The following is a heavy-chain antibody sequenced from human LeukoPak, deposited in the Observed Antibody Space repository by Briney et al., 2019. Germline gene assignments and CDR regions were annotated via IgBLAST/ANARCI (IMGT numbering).Heavy chain of an antibody. V-gene: IGHV6-1*01. D-gene: IGHD5-24*01. CDR1: GDSVFSNSS. CDR2: TYYRSKWYN. CDR3: ARGGQGDGYSADEAFDF. J-gene: IGHJ3*01. Sequence: SQTLSLTCAISGDSVFSNSSWNWIRQSPSRGLEWLGRTYYRSKWYNDYAVSVKSRITINPDTSKNQFSLQLNSVTPEDTAVYYCARGGQGDGYSADEAFDFWGQGTMVTVS.